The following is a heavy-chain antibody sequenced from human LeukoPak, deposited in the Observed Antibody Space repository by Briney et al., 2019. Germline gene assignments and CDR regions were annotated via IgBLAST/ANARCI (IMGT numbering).Heavy chain of an antibody. CDR3: ARGSDCSGVSCYSYWYFDL. V-gene: IGHV3-74*01. J-gene: IGHJ2*01. D-gene: IGHD2-15*01. CDR1: AFTFSSYW. Sequence: PGGSLRLSCAASAFTFSSYWMHWVRQAPGKGLVWVSRINSDGSSTSYADSVKGRFTISRDNSKNTLYLQMNSLRAEDTAMYYCARGSDCSGVSCYSYWYFDLWGRGTLVTVSS. CDR2: INSDGSST.